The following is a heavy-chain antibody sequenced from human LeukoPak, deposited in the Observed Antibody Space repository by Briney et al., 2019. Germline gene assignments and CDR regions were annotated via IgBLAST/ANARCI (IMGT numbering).Heavy chain of an antibody. CDR2: IYYSGST. CDR3: ARHSSSLGYFDY. V-gene: IGHV4-59*01. CDR1: GGSISSYY. Sequence: PSETLSLTCTVSGGSISSYYCSWIRQPPGKGLEWIGYIYYSGSTNYNPSLKSRVTISVDTSKNQFSLKLTSVTAADTAVYYCARHSSSLGYFDYWAREPWSPSPQ. J-gene: IGHJ4*02. D-gene: IGHD6-13*01.